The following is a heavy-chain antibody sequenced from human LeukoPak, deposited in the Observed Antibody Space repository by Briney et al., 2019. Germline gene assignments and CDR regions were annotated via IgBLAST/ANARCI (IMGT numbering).Heavy chain of an antibody. J-gene: IGHJ6*02. CDR3: ARDAAPAYYYYGMDV. V-gene: IGHV1-18*01. CDR1: GCTFTSNG. CDR2: ISAYNGNT. D-gene: IGHD2-2*01. Sequence: GASVKVSCKASGCTFTSNGISWVRQAPGQGLEWVGWISAYNGNTNYAQKLQGRVTMTTDTSTSTAYMELRSLRSDDTAVYYCARDAAPAYYYYGMDVWGQGTTVTVSS.